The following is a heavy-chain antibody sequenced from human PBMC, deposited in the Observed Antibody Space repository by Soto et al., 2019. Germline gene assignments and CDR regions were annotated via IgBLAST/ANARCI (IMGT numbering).Heavy chain of an antibody. CDR2: INHSGST. Sequence: PSETLSLTCAVYGGSFSGYYWSWIRQPPGKGLEWIGEINHSGSTNYNPSLKSRVTISVDTSKNQFSLKLSSVTAADTAVYYWARGRSRDYYYGMDVWGQGTTVTVSS. CDR1: GGSFSGYY. CDR3: ARGRSRDYYYGMDV. J-gene: IGHJ6*02. V-gene: IGHV4-34*01.